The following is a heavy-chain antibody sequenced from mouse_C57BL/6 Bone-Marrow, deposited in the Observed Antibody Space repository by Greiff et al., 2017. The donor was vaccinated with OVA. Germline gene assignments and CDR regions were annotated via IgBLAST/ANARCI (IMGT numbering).Heavy chain of an antibody. CDR3: ARGGSHYGSSDYAMDY. V-gene: IGHV1-78*01. CDR2: IYPRDGST. D-gene: IGHD1-1*01. J-gene: IGHJ4*01. Sequence: QVQLQQSDAELVKPGASVKISCTVSGYTFTAHPIHWMKPRPEQGLEWIGYIYPRDGSTTYNAKFKGKATLTADTSSSTAYMQLNSLTSEDSAVYFCARGGSHYGSSDYAMDYWGQGTSVTVSS. CDR1: GYTFTAHP.